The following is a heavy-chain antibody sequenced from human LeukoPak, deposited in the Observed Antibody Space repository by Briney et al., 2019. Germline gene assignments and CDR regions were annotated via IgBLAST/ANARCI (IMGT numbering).Heavy chain of an antibody. J-gene: IGHJ5*02. CDR3: ARVIAARPDWFDP. Sequence: ASVKVSCKASGGTFSSYAISWVRQAPGQGLEWMGWISAYNGNTNYAQKLQGRVTMTTDTSTSTAYMELRSLRSDDTAVYYCARVIAARPDWFDPWGQGTLVTVSS. CDR2: ISAYNGNT. V-gene: IGHV1-18*01. D-gene: IGHD6-6*01. CDR1: GGTFSSYA.